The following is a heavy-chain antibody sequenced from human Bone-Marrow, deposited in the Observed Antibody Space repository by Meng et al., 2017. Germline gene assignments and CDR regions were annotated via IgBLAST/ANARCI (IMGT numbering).Heavy chain of an antibody. CDR3: ARDRGGIDY. V-gene: IGHV3-30*01. CDR1: GFTFSSYA. D-gene: IGHD2-15*01. Sequence: QVQLVESGGGVAQPGRSLRLSCEASGFTFSSYAMHWVRQAPGKGLEWVAVISYDGSNKYYADSVKGRFTISRDNSKNTLYLQMNSLRAEDTAVYYCARDRGGIDYWGQGTLVTVSS. CDR2: ISYDGSNK. J-gene: IGHJ4*02.